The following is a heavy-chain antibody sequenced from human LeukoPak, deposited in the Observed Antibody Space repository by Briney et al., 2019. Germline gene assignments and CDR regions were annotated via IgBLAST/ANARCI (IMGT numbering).Heavy chain of an antibody. Sequence: SETLSLTCTVSGGSISSGSYYWSWIRQPAGKGLEWIGRIYTSGSTNYNPSLKSRVTISVDTSKNQFSLKLSSVTAADTAVYYCARDPDTAMVFAFDIWGQGTMVTVSS. D-gene: IGHD5-18*01. CDR2: IYTSGST. CDR3: ARDPDTAMVFAFDI. V-gene: IGHV4-61*02. CDR1: GGSISSGSYY. J-gene: IGHJ3*02.